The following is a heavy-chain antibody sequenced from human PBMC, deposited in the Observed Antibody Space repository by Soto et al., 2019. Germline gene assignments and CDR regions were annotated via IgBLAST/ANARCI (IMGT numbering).Heavy chain of an antibody. CDR1: GFTIISNY. CDR2: ISGSGGST. D-gene: IGHD3-3*01. CDR3: ARDRSTIYAFDI. J-gene: IGHJ3*02. Sequence: GGSLRLSCAASGFTIISNYMSWVRQAPGKGLEWVSAISGSGGSTYYADSVKGRFTISRDNSKNTLYLQMNSLRAEDTAVYYCARDRSTIYAFDIWGQGTMVTVAS. V-gene: IGHV3-23*01.